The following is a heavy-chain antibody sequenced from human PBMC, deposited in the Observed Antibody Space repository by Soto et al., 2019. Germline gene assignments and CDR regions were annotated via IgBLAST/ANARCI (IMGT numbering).Heavy chain of an antibody. CDR1: GYTFTNYG. V-gene: IGHV1-18*04. CDR3: ARIWYCGGDCYSDGFDI. D-gene: IGHD2-21*02. Sequence: QVRLVQSGAEVKKPGASVKVSCKASGYTFTNYGISWMRQAPGQGLEWMGWISTYNGNTKYAQKVQGRVTMTTDTATSTAYMYLRSLRSDDTAVYYCARIWYCGGDCYSDGFDIWGQGTMVTVSS. CDR2: ISTYNGNT. J-gene: IGHJ3*02.